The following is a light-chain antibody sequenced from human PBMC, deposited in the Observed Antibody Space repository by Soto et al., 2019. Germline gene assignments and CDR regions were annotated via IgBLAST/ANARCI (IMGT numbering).Light chain of an antibody. CDR2: AAS. V-gene: IGKV3-15*01. J-gene: IGKJ5*01. CDR3: QQYNNWPPLT. CDR1: QGISSL. Sequence: EIVLTQSPATLSVSPGERATLFCRASQGISSLLAWYQQKPGQAPRLLIYAASTRAAGIPARFSGSGSGTEFILTISSLQSEDFAVYYCQQYNNWPPLTFGQGTRLEI.